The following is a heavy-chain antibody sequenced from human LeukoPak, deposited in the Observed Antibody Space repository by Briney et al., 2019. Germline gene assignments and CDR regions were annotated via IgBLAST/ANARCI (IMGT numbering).Heavy chain of an antibody. CDR3: ARAALDNWFDP. J-gene: IGHJ5*02. CDR1: GGSISSSSFY. CDR2: IHYSGST. V-gene: IGHV4-39*01. Sequence: ASETLSPTCTVSGGSISSSSFYWGWIRQPPGKGLEWIGNIHYSGSTNYNPSLRSRITISVDTSKNQFSLKLSSVTAADTAVYYCARAALDNWFDPWGQGTLVTVSS.